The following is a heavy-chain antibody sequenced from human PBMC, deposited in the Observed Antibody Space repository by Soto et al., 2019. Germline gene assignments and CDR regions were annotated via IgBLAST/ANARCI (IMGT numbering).Heavy chain of an antibody. Sequence: PGGSLRLSCAASGFTFSSYGMHWVRQAPGKGLEWVAVIWYDGSNKYYADSVKGRFTISRDNSKNTQYLQMNSLRAEDTAVYYCARESYCSSTSCYLDYWGQGTLVTVSS. V-gene: IGHV3-33*01. D-gene: IGHD2-2*01. CDR3: ARESYCSSTSCYLDY. J-gene: IGHJ4*02. CDR2: IWYDGSNK. CDR1: GFTFSSYG.